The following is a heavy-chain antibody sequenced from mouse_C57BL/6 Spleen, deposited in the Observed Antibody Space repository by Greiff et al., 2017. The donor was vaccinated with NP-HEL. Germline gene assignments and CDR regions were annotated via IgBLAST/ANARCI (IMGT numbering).Heavy chain of an antibody. J-gene: IGHJ2*01. CDR3: AREGGYGTSYYFDY. D-gene: IGHD2-1*01. CDR1: GFSLTSYG. V-gene: IGHV2-2*01. CDR2: IWSGGST. Sequence: VKLMESGPGLVQPSQSLSITCTVSGFSLTSYGVHWVRQSPGKGLEWLGVIWSGGSTDYNAAFISRLSISKDNSKSQVFFKMNSLQADDTAIYYCAREGGYGTSYYFDYWGQGTTLTVSS.